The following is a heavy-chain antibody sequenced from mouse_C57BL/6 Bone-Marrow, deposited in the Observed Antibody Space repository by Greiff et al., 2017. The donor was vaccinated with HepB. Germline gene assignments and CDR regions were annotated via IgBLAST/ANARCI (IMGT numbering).Heavy chain of an antibody. J-gene: IGHJ3*01. V-gene: IGHV5-15*04. CDR3: AIDSSGYVSFAY. CDR1: GFTFSDYG. CDR2: ISNLAYSI. D-gene: IGHD3-2*02. Sequence: EVKLVESGGGLVQPGGSLKLSCAASGFTFSDYGMAWVRQAPRKGPEWVAFISNLAYSIYYADTVTGRFTISRENAKNTLYLEMSSLRSEDTAMYYCAIDSSGYVSFAYWGQGTLVTVSA.